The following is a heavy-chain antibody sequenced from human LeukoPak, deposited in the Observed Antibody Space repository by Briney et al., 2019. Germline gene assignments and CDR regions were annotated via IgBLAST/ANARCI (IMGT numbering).Heavy chain of an antibody. Sequence: SETLSLTCTVSGGSISGCFWSWIRQPAGKGLEWIGRIYSSGSNNYNPSLKSRVTMSLDTSKNHLSLNLSSVTAADTAVYYCAREPTSGREPTSGRPLDYWGQGTLVTVSS. CDR3: AREPTSGREPTSGRPLDY. J-gene: IGHJ4*02. CDR2: IYSSGSN. V-gene: IGHV4-4*07. D-gene: IGHD5-12*01. CDR1: GGSISGCF.